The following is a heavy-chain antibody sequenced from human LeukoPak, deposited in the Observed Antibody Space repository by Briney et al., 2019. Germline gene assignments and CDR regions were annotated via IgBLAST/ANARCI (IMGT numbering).Heavy chain of an antibody. J-gene: IGHJ6*02. CDR2: IYYSGST. CDR3: ARLGFGSSYEESRDYYYYGMDV. D-gene: IGHD5-12*01. V-gene: IGHV4-59*08. Sequence: PSETLSLTCTVSGGSISSYYWSWIRQPPGKGLEWIGYIYYSGSTNYNPSLKSRVTISVDTSKNQFSLKLSSVTAADTAVYYCARLGFGSSYEESRDYYYYGMDVWGQGTTVTVSS. CDR1: GGSISSYY.